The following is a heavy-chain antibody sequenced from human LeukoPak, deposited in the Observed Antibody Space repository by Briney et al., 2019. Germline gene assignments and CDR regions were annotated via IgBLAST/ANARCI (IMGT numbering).Heavy chain of an antibody. V-gene: IGHV1-8*02. D-gene: IGHD3-10*01. CDR3: ARGPSGSYQYYMDV. CDR2: MNPNSGNT. J-gene: IGHJ6*03. Sequence: ASVKVSCKASGYIFTTYDINWVRQATGQGLEWMGWMNPNSGNTGYAQKFQGRVTVTKNTSTSTAYMELSSLISEDTAVYYCARGPSGSYQYYMDVWGKGTTVTISS. CDR1: GYIFTTYD.